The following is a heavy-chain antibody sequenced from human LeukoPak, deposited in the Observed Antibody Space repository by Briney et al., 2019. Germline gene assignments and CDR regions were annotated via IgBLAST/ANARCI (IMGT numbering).Heavy chain of an antibody. D-gene: IGHD1-26*01. CDR1: GYAFTTFH. J-gene: IGHJ4*02. CDR2: INPYSEST. CDR3: VRDASGSYLLDY. Sequence: ASVKVSCKASGYAFTTFHLQWVRQAPGQGLEWVGVINPYSESTTYAQKFQGRVTLTRDMSTSTVYMELSSLRSEDTAIYYCVRDASGSYLLDYWGQGTLVTVPS. V-gene: IGHV1-46*01.